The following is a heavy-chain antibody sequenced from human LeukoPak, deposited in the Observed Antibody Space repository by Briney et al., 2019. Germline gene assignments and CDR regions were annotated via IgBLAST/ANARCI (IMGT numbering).Heavy chain of an antibody. CDR2: IYYSGST. D-gene: IGHD3-3*01. V-gene: IGHV4-61*05. J-gene: IGHJ4*02. CDR1: GGSISSSSYY. Sequence: SETLSLTCTVSGGSISSSSYYWSWIRQPPGKGLEWIGYIYYSGSTNYNPSLKSRVTISVDTSKNQFSLKLSSVTAADTAVYYCARHFGIDFDYWGQGTLVTVSS. CDR3: ARHFGIDFDY.